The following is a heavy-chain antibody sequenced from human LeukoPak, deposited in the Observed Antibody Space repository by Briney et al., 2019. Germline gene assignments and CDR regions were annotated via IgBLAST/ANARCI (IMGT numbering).Heavy chain of an antibody. CDR1: GGSISSYY. CDR3: AREEWLGTTFDY. Sequence: SETLSLTCTVSGGSISSYYWSWLRQPPGKGLEWIGYIYYSGSTNYNPSLKSRVTISVDTSKNQFSLKLSSVTAADTAVYYCAREEWLGTTFDYWGQGTLVTVSS. CDR2: IYYSGST. D-gene: IGHD1-1*01. V-gene: IGHV4-59*01. J-gene: IGHJ4*02.